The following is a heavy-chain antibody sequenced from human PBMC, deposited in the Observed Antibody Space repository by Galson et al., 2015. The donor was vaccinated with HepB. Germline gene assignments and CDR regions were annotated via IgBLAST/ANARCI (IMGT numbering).Heavy chain of an antibody. D-gene: IGHD4-17*01. V-gene: IGHV5-51*01. Sequence: QSGAEVTKPGESLKISCEGSGSSFASYWIGWVRQMPGKGLEWMGIIYPGDSDTRYSPSFQGQVTFSADKSISTAYLQWNSLKASDTAMYYCARPGSYGATFIDYWGQGTLVTVSS. J-gene: IGHJ4*02. CDR2: IYPGDSDT. CDR1: GSSFASYW. CDR3: ARPGSYGATFIDY.